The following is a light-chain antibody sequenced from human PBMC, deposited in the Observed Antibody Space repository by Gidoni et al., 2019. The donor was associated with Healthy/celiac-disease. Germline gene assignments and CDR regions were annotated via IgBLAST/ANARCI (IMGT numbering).Light chain of an antibody. CDR2: GAS. CDR1: PSGRSSY. J-gene: IGKJ1*01. Sequence: IVLTQSLCTLSLSPGERATLSCRASPSGRSSYLAWYQQKPGQAPRLLIYGASSRATGIPDRFSGSGSGTDFTLTISRLEPEDFAVYYCQQCGSSPWTFGQGTKVEIK. CDR3: QQCGSSPWT. V-gene: IGKV3-20*01.